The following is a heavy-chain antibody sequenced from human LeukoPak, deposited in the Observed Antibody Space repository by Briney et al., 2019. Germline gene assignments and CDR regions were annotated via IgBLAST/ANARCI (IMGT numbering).Heavy chain of an antibody. D-gene: IGHD6-6*01. CDR3: ARDVGYSSSSGAFDY. J-gene: IGHJ4*02. CDR1: GGSFSGYY. V-gene: IGHV4-34*01. CDR2: INHSGST. Sequence: SETLSLTRAVYGGSFSGYYWSWIRQPPGKGLEWIGEINHSGSTNYNPSLKSRVTISVDTSKNQFSLKLSSVTAADTAVYYCARDVGYSSSSGAFDYWGQGTLVTVSS.